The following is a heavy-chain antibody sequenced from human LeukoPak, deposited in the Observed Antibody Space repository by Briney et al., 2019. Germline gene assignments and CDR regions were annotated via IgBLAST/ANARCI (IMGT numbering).Heavy chain of an antibody. D-gene: IGHD4-17*01. CDR1: GYTFTSYG. CDR2: ISTYNGNT. J-gene: IGHJ4*02. V-gene: IGHV1-18*01. CDR3: ARITQTDYDFDY. Sequence: APVKVSCKASGYTFTSYGISWVRQAPGQGLEWMGWISTYNGNTDYAQKLQGRVTMTTDTSTSTAYMELRSLRSDDTAVYYCARITQTDYDFDYWGQGTLVIVSS.